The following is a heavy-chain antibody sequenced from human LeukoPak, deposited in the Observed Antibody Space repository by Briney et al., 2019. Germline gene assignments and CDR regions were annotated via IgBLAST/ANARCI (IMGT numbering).Heavy chain of an antibody. Sequence: GGSLRLSCAASGFTFSSSWMGWARQAPGKGLEWVANIKEDGSWKHYADSVKGRFTISRDSAKNSLYLQMNSLRGEDTAVYYCARGLTYWGQGTLVTVSS. CDR3: ARGLTY. CDR2: IKEDGSWK. CDR1: GFTFSSSW. V-gene: IGHV3-7*04. J-gene: IGHJ4*02. D-gene: IGHD3-9*01.